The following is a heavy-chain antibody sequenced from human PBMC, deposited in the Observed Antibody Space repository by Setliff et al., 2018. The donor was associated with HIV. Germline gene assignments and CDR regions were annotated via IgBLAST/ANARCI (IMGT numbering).Heavy chain of an antibody. CDR3: ARLTTTYYYDSSAYYHPV. V-gene: IGHV1-3*01. Sequence: ASVKVSCKASGYTFTSYAMHWVRQAPGQRLEWMGWINAGNGNTKYSQKFQGRVTIARDTSASTAYMELSSLRSEDTAVFYCARLTTTYYYDSSAYYHPVWGQGTLVTVSS. J-gene: IGHJ4*02. D-gene: IGHD3-22*01. CDR2: INAGNGNT. CDR1: GYTFTSYA.